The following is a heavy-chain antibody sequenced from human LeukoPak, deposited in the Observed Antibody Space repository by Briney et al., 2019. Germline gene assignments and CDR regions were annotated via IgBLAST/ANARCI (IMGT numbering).Heavy chain of an antibody. V-gene: IGHV4-61*02. CDR2: IYTSGGT. Sequence: SETLSLTCTVSGGSISSGSYYWSWIRQPAGKGLEWIGRIYTSGGTNYNPSLKSRVTISVDTSKNQFSLKLSSVTAADTAVYYCARGPYYYYYMDVWGKGTTVTISS. CDR1: GGSISSGSYY. CDR3: ARGPYYYYYMDV. J-gene: IGHJ6*03.